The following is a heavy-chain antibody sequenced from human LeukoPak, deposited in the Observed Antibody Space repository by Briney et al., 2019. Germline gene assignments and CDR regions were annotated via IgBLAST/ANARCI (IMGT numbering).Heavy chain of an antibody. CDR2: ISGSGRNT. J-gene: IGHJ4*02. V-gene: IGHV3-23*01. Sequence: PGGSLRLSCAASGFTFSSYAMNWVRQAPGMGLEWVSAISGSGRNTYYADSVKGRFTISRDNSKNTLYLQMNSLRAEDTAVYYCAKDQGMDTAMPYDYWGQGTLVTVSS. CDR3: AKDQGMDTAMPYDY. CDR1: GFTFSSYA. D-gene: IGHD5-18*01.